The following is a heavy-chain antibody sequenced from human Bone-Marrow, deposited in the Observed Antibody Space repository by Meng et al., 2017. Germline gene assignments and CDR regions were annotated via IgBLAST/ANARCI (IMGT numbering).Heavy chain of an antibody. CDR3: ARDRYSRQMGIHD. Sequence: GESLKISCAASGFTFSSYAMHWVRQAPGKGLEWVAVISYDGSNKYYADSVKGRFTISRDNSKNTLYLQMNSLRAEDTAVYYCARDRYSRQMGIHDWGQGTLVTVSS. D-gene: IGHD3-16*02. V-gene: IGHV3-30*04. CDR2: ISYDGSNK. CDR1: GFTFSSYA. J-gene: IGHJ4*02.